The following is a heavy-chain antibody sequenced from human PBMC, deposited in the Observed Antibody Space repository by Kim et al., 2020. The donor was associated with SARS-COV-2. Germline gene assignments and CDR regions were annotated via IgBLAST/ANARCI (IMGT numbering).Heavy chain of an antibody. Sequence: GGSLRLSCAASGFTFSSYWMHWVRQAPGKGLVWVSRINSDGSSTSYADSVKGRFTISRDNAKNTLYLQMNSLRAEDTAVYYCARDTPRGIVVVPAASDGFDYWGQGTLVTVSS. CDR2: INSDGSST. D-gene: IGHD2-2*01. V-gene: IGHV3-74*01. J-gene: IGHJ4*02. CDR1: GFTFSSYW. CDR3: ARDTPRGIVVVPAASDGFDY.